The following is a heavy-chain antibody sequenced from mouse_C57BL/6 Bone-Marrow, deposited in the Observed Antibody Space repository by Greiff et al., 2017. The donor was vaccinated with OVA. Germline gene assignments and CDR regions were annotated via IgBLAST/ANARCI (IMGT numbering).Heavy chain of an antibody. CDR3: ARSRGYYYGTPFAY. V-gene: IGHV1-61*01. CDR1: GYTFTSYW. CDR2: IYPSYSET. Sequence: VQLQQSGAELARPGASVKLSCKASGYTFTSYWMDWVKQRPGQGLEWIGNIYPSYSETHYNQKFKDKATLTVDKSSSTAYMQLSSLTSEDSAVYYCARSRGYYYGTPFAYWGQGTLVTVSA. D-gene: IGHD1-1*01. J-gene: IGHJ3*01.